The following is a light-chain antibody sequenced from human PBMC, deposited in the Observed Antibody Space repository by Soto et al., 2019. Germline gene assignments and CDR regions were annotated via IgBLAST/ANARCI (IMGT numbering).Light chain of an antibody. CDR1: QTVRNNY. J-gene: IGKJ5*01. CDR3: QQSASSVT. Sequence: EFVLTQSPGTLSLSPGERATLSCRASQTVRNNYLAWYQQKPGQAPTLLIYDADTRATGIPDRFSGSGFGTHFTLTISSLEPEDFAMYYCQQSASSVTFGQGTRLEI. V-gene: IGKV3-20*01. CDR2: DAD.